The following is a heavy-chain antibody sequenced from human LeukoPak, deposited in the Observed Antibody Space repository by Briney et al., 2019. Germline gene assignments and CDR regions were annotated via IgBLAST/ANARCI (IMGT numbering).Heavy chain of an antibody. Sequence: GRSLRLSCAASGFTFSSYGMSWVRQAPGKGLEWVAFIRYNGNNQYYADSVKGRFTISRDNSKNTLYLQMNSLKGDDTAVYYCAKDSAFYYIDVWGKGTTVIISS. J-gene: IGHJ6*03. V-gene: IGHV3-30*02. CDR2: IRYNGNNQ. D-gene: IGHD3-10*01. CDR3: AKDSAFYYIDV. CDR1: GFTFSSYG.